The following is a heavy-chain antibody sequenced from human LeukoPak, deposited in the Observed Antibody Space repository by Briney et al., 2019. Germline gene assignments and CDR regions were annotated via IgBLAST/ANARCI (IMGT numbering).Heavy chain of an antibody. D-gene: IGHD3-16*01. CDR2: IYYSGST. CDR3: ARAVISFGAAVAKGFDC. V-gene: IGHV4-59*01. CDR1: GGSFSTYY. Sequence: PSGTLSLTCTVSGGSFSTYYWSWIRQPPGKGLEWIGYIYYSGSTDYNSSLKSRVTMSLEPSKNQFSLMLSSVTAADTAVYYCARAVISFGAAVAKGFDCWGQGSLVTVSS. J-gene: IGHJ4*02.